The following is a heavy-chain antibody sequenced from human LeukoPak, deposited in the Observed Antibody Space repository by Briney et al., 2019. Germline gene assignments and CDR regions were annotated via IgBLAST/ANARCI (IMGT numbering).Heavy chain of an antibody. CDR3: ARDLSSTVTTVDY. V-gene: IGHV3-11*01. D-gene: IGHD4-17*01. J-gene: IGHJ4*02. CDR2: ISSSGSTI. CDR1: GFTFSDYY. Sequence: PGGSLRLSCAASGFTFSDYYMSWIRQAPGKGLEWVSYISSSGSTIYYADSVKGRFTISRDNAKNSLYLQMNSLRAEDTAVYYCARDLSSTVTTVDYWGQGTLVTVSS.